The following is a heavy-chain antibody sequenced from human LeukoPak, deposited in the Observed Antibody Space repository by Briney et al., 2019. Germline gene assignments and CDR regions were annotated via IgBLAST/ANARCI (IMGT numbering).Heavy chain of an antibody. D-gene: IGHD3-22*01. Sequence: PSETLSLTYTVSGGSISSYYWSWIRQPPGKGLEWIGYIYYSGSTNYNPSLRSRVTISVDTSKNQFSLKLSSVTAADTAVYYCARGENYYDSSGYYYPFDYWGQGTLVTVSS. J-gene: IGHJ4*02. V-gene: IGHV4-59*01. CDR2: IYYSGST. CDR3: ARGENYYDSSGYYYPFDY. CDR1: GGSISSYY.